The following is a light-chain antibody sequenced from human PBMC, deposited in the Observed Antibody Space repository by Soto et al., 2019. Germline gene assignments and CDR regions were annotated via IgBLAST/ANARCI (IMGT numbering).Light chain of an antibody. Sequence: QSVLTQPASVSGSPGQSITISCTGTSSDVGSYNLVSWYQQHPGKAPKLMIYEGSKRPSGVSNRFSGSKSGNTASLTISGLQAEDGADYYCCSYAGSSTVVFGVGPKLTVL. V-gene: IGLV2-23*01. CDR3: CSYAGSSTVV. CDR2: EGS. J-gene: IGLJ2*01. CDR1: SSDVGSYNL.